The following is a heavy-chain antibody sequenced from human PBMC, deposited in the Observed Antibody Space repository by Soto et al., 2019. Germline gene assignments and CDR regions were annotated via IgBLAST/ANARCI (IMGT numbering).Heavy chain of an antibody. CDR1: GFTFSDYA. Sequence: GGSLRLSCLASGFTFSDYAMTWVRHVPGRGLEWVASLDGAGGSTYYADSVRGRFTISRDNSQNTLFLQMKRLTVDDTAIYYCAAPRDEYGSGVSWFTYGMDIWGQGTTVTVSS. CDR3: AAPRDEYGSGVSWFTYGMDI. J-gene: IGHJ6*02. V-gene: IGHV3-23*01. D-gene: IGHD3-10*01. CDR2: LDGAGGST.